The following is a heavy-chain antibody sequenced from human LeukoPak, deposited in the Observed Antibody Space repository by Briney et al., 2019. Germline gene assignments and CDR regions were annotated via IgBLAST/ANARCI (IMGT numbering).Heavy chain of an antibody. CDR3: AKGVIAVAGPYYFDY. CDR1: GFTFSSYG. Sequence: PGGSLRLSCAASGFTFSSYGMHWVRQAPGKGLEWVAVISYDGSNKYYADSVKGRFTISRDNSKNTLYLQMNSLRAEDTAVYYCAKGVIAVAGPYYFDYWGQGTLVTVSS. J-gene: IGHJ4*02. CDR2: ISYDGSNK. D-gene: IGHD6-19*01. V-gene: IGHV3-30*18.